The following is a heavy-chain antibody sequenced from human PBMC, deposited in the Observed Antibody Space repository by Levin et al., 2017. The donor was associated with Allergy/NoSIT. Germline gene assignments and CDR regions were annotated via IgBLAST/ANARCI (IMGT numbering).Heavy chain of an antibody. CDR1: GYTFTGYY. V-gene: IGHV1-2*02. J-gene: IGHJ4*02. CDR3: ARSRGRIVVVPAATELSY. Sequence: EASVKVSCKASGYTFTGYYMHWVRQAPGQGLEWMGWINPNSGGTNYAQKFQGRVTMTRDTSISTAYMELSRLRSDDTAVYYCARSRGRIVVVPAATELSYWGQGTLVTVSS. D-gene: IGHD2-2*01. CDR2: INPNSGGT.